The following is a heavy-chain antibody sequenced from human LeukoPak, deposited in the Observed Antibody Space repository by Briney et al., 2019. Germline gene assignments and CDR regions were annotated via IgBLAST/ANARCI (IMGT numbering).Heavy chain of an antibody. V-gene: IGHV3-11*01. CDR2: ISSSGSTI. D-gene: IGHD3-22*01. CDR1: GFTFSDYY. J-gene: IGHJ4*02. CDR3: ARDRNYYDSSALNY. Sequence: GGSLRLSCAASGFTFSDYYMSWIRQAPGKGLEWVSYISSSGSTIYYADSVKGRFTISRDNAKNLLYLQMNSLRAEDTAVYYCARDRNYYDSSALNYWGQGTLVTVP.